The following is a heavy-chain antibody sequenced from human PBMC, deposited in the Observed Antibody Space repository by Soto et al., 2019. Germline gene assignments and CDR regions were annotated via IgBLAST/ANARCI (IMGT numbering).Heavy chain of an antibody. V-gene: IGHV3-23*01. CDR3: AKDLRVVVVAASVEDV. D-gene: IGHD2-15*01. J-gene: IGHJ6*02. Sequence: GGSLRLSCAASGFTFSSYAMSWVRQAPGKGLEWVSAISGSGGSTYYADSVKGRFTISRDNSKNTLYLQMNSLRAEDTAVYYCAKDLRVVVVAASVEDVWGQGTTVTVSS. CDR2: ISGSGGST. CDR1: GFTFSSYA.